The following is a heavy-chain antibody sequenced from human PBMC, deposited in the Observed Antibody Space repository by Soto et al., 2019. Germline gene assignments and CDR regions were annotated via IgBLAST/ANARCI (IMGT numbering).Heavy chain of an antibody. CDR1: GYTFTSYG. J-gene: IGHJ6*02. CDR2: ISAYNGNT. V-gene: IGHV1-18*04. CDR3: ARCDLSYSYYYYYGMDV. Sequence: ASVKVSCKASGYTFTSYGISWVRHAPGQGLEWMGWISAYNGNTNYAQKLQGRVTMTTDTSTSTAYMELRSLRSDDTAVYYCARCDLSYSYYYYYGMDVWGQGTTVTVSS. D-gene: IGHD2-15*01.